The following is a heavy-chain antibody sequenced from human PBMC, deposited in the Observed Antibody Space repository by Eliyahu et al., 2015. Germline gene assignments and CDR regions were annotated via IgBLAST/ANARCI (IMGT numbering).Heavy chain of an antibody. V-gene: IGHV3-23*01. J-gene: IGHJ3*02. CDR1: GFXFXPSA. CDR3: ARWSPRLDAFDI. CDR2: FSXFNGGGGGT. Sequence: EVQLLESGGGLVQPGVSLRXSCAASGFXFXPSAXGWVRPTPRKGLEWVSVFSXFNGGGGGTFYPDSLKGRFTISRDNSKSTLYLQMNSLRAEDTAVYYCARWSPRLDAFDIWGQGTTVXVSS. D-gene: IGHD2-15*01.